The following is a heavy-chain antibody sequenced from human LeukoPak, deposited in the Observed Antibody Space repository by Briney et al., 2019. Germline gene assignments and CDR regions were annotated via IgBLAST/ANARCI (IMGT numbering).Heavy chain of an antibody. V-gene: IGHV3-33*01. CDR3: ARTYCSGGSCSYYFDY. CDR2: IWYDGSNK. CDR1: GFTFSSYG. Sequence: GGSLRLSCAASGFTFSSYGMHWVRQAPGKGLEWVAVIWYDGSNKYYADSVKGRFTISRDNSKNTLYLQMNSLRAEDTAVYYCARTYCSGGSCSYYFDYWGQGTLVTVSS. J-gene: IGHJ4*02. D-gene: IGHD2-15*01.